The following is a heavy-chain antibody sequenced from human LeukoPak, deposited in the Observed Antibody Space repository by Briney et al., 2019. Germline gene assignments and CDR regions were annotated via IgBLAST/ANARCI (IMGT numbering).Heavy chain of an antibody. Sequence: GGSLRLSCAASGFTFSSYAMSWVRHAPGKGLELVSAISGSGGSTYYADSVKGRFTISRDNSKNTLYLQMNSLRAEDTAVYYCAPSSGSSVRAPLSDYWGQGTLVTVSS. CDR2: ISGSGGST. CDR3: APSSGSSVRAPLSDY. D-gene: IGHD1-26*01. J-gene: IGHJ4*02. V-gene: IGHV3-23*01. CDR1: GFTFSSYA.